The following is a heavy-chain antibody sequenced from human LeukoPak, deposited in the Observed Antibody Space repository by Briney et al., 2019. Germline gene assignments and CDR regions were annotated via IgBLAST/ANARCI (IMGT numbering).Heavy chain of an antibody. CDR2: IYTSGST. CDR1: GGSISNSY. CDR3: ARDEVAAAGTTYYYYMDV. Sequence: SETLSLTCTVSGGSISNSYWSWIRQPAGKGLEWIGRIYTSGSTNYNPSLKSRVTMSVDTSKNQFSLKLSSVTAADTAVYYCARDEVAAAGTTYYYYMDVWGKGTTVTVSS. D-gene: IGHD6-13*01. J-gene: IGHJ6*03. V-gene: IGHV4-4*07.